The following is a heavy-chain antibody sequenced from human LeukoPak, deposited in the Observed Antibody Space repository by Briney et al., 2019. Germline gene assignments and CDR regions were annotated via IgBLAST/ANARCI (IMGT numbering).Heavy chain of an antibody. CDR2: INGDGSTT. CDR3: ARSVGGTDV. CDR1: GFTFSYSW. V-gene: IGHV3-74*01. Sequence: GGSPRLSCAASGFTFSYSWMHWVRQAPGKGLVWVSRINGDGSTTNYADAVKGRFTIFRDNAKNTLYLQMNSLRAEDTAVYYCARSVGGTDVWGQGTTVTVSS. J-gene: IGHJ6*02.